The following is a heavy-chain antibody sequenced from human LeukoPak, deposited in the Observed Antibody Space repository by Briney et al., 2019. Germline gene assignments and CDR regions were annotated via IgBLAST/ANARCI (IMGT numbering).Heavy chain of an antibody. CDR3: ARGIGSTTVTTLEYYFDY. J-gene: IGHJ4*02. CDR1: GYTFTSYD. D-gene: IGHD4-17*01. CDR2: MNPNSGNT. V-gene: IGHV1-8*02. Sequence: GAPVKVSCKASGYTFTSYDINWVRQATGQGLEWMGWMNPNSGNTGYAQKFEGRVSMTRNTSISTAYMELSSLRSEDTAVYYCARGIGSTTVTTLEYYFDYWGQGTLVTVSS.